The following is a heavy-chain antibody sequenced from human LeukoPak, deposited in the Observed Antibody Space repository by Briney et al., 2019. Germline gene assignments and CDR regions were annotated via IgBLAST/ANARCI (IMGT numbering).Heavy chain of an antibody. V-gene: IGHV4-38-2*02. CDR3: ARVEVDTSSPLDY. D-gene: IGHD3-22*01. CDR2: IYHSGST. J-gene: IGHJ4*02. Sequence: SETLSLTCTVSGYSISSGYYWGWIRQPPGKGLEWIGSIYHSGSTYYNPSLKSRVTISVDTSKNQFSLKLSSVTAVDTAVYYCARVEVDTSSPLDYWGQGTLVTVSS. CDR1: GYSISSGYY.